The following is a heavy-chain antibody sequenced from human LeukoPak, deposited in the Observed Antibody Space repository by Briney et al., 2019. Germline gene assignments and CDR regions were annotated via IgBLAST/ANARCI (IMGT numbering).Heavy chain of an antibody. Sequence: GGSLRLSCAASGFTFGNSWVHRVRQAPGKGLVWVSLINADGSTATYADSVKGRFTIPRDNARNTLSLQMNSLTIEDTAVYYCVVVVEPPDSDGFDVWGQGTMITVSS. CDR1: GFTFGNSW. CDR2: INADGSTA. D-gene: IGHD1-14*01. V-gene: IGHV3-74*01. J-gene: IGHJ3*01. CDR3: VVVVEPPDSDGFDV.